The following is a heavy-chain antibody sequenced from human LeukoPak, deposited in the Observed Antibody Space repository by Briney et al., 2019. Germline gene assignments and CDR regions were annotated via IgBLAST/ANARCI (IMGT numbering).Heavy chain of an antibody. CDR2: MNPNSGNT. V-gene: IGHV1-8*01. CDR3: ARRLGRPDNFDY. Sequence: ASVKVSCKASGYTFTDYDFNWMRQATGRGLEWMGWMNPNSGNTGYAQKFQDRVTMTWNTSISTAYMELSSLTSDDTAVYYCARRLGRPDNFDYWGQGVLVTVSS. J-gene: IGHJ4*02. D-gene: IGHD7-27*01. CDR1: GYTFTDYD.